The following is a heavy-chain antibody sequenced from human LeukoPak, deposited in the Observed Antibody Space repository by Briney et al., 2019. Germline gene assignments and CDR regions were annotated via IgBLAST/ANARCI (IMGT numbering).Heavy chain of an antibody. V-gene: IGHV3-66*01. CDR2: FYSGGGNT. D-gene: IGHD2-21*02. CDR1: GFTVSDNY. J-gene: IGHJ3*02. Sequence: GGSLRLSCAASGFTVSDNYMSWVRQAPGKGLEWVSVFYSGGGNTNYANSVKGRFTISRDNSKNTLYLQMNSLRAEDTAVYYCARERYCGGDCHSFAFDIWGQGTMVTVSS. CDR3: ARERYCGGDCHSFAFDI.